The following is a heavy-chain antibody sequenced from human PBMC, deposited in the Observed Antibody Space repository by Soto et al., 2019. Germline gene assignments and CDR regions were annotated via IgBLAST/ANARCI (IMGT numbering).Heavy chain of an antibody. CDR2: INAGNGNT. CDR1: GYTFTSYA. V-gene: IGHV1-3*05. CDR3: ARDPSYYGMDV. J-gene: IGHJ6*02. Sequence: QVQLVQSGAEEKKPGASVKVSCKASGYTFTSYAMHWVRQAPGQRLEWMGWINAGNGNTKYSQKFQVRVTITRDTSASTAYMELSSLRSEDTAVYYCARDPSYYGMDVWGQGTTVTVSS.